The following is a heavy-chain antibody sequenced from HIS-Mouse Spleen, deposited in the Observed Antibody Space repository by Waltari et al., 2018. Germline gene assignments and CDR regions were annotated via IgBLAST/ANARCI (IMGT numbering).Heavy chain of an antibody. Sequence: EVQLVESGGGLVQPGGSLRLSCAASGFTFSSYWMSWVRQAPGKGLEWEANIKKHGSEKHYVDSVKGRFTISRDNAKNSLYLQMNSLRAEDTAVYYCARVGGQQLITDAFDIWGQGTMVTVSS. J-gene: IGHJ3*02. CDR2: IKKHGSEK. V-gene: IGHV3-7*01. D-gene: IGHD6-13*01. CDR3: ARVGGQQLITDAFDI. CDR1: GFTFSSYW.